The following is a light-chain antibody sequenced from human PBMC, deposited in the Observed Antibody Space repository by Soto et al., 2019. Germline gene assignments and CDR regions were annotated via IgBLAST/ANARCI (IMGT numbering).Light chain of an antibody. CDR1: SSNLAEDYD. V-gene: IGLV1-40*01. CDR3: QSYDNSLSGCCH. CDR2: GNS. J-gene: IGLJ1*01. Sequence: HSLLTRPPSGTGIPRQRVTITCTGRSSNLAEDYDVHWYQQLPGTAPKLLIYGNSNRPSGVPDRFSGSKSDTSASLAITGFQAEDEAYYYCQSYDNSLSGCCHVGTGTE.